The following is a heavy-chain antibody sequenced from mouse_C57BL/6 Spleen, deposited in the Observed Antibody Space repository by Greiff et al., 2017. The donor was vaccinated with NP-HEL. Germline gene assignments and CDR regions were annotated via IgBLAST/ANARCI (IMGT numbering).Heavy chain of an antibody. CDR2: INPNYGTT. CDR1: GYSFTDYY. D-gene: IGHD2-3*01. J-gene: IGHJ4*01. V-gene: IGHV1-39*01. CDR3: AGSLIYDGYFHAMDY. Sequence: VQLQQSGPELVKPGASVKISCKASGYSFTDYYMNWVKQSTGKSLEWIGVINPNYGTTSYNQKFKGKATLTVDQSSSTAYMQLNSLTSEDSAIYYYAGSLIYDGYFHAMDYWGQGTSVTVSS.